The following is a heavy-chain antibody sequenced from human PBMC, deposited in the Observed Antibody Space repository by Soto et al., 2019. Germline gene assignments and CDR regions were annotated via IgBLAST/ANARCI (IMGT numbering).Heavy chain of an antibody. J-gene: IGHJ5*02. CDR3: AKAYFPMVRGVIMEQHAFDP. Sequence: QVQLVQFGAEVKKPGASVKVSCKASGYTFTSYAMHWVRQAPGQRLEWMGWINAGNGNTKYSQKFQGRVTITRDTSASTAYMELSSLRSEDTAVYYCAKAYFPMVRGVIMEQHAFDPWGQGTLVTVSS. D-gene: IGHD3-10*01. CDR1: GYTFTSYA. V-gene: IGHV1-3*01. CDR2: INAGNGNT.